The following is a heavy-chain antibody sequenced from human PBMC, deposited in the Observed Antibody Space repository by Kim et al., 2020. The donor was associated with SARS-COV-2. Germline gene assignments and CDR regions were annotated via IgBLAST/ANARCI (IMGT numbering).Heavy chain of an antibody. V-gene: IGHV3-15*01. J-gene: IGHJ6*02. CDR2: IKSKTDGGTT. Sequence: GGSLRLSCAASGFTFSNAWMSWVRQAPGKGLEWVGRIKSKTDGGTTDYAAPVKDRFTISRDDSKNTLYLQMNSLKTEDTAVYYCTLSYDFWSGYYGGMDVWGQGTTVTVSS. D-gene: IGHD3-3*01. CDR3: TLSYDFWSGYYGGMDV. CDR1: GFTFSNAW.